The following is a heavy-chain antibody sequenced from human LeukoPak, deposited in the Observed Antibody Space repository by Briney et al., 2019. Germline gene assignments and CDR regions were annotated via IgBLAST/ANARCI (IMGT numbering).Heavy chain of an antibody. Sequence: PGGSLRLSCAASGFTFSSDAMSWVRQSPGQGLEWVAGISASSGSTYYADSVKGRFTMSRDTSKNTLYLQMNSLRAEDTAVYDCAKETYYYGRSGYFLLDYWGEGTLVTVSS. CDR3: AKETYYYGRSGYFLLDY. CDR1: GFTFSSDA. J-gene: IGHJ4*02. CDR2: ISASSGST. D-gene: IGHD3-22*01. V-gene: IGHV3-23*01.